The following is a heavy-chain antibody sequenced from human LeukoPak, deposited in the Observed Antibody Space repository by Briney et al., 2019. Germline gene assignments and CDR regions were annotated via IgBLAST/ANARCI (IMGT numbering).Heavy chain of an antibody. Sequence: PGGSLRLSCAAPGFTFSSYSMNWVRQAPGKGLEWVSSISSSSSYIYYADSVKGRFTISRDNAKNSLYLQMNSLRAEDTAVYYCAREGSSIAAATNWFDPWGQGTLVTVSS. J-gene: IGHJ5*02. CDR1: GFTFSSYS. CDR3: AREGSSIAAATNWFDP. D-gene: IGHD6-13*01. CDR2: ISSSSSYI. V-gene: IGHV3-21*01.